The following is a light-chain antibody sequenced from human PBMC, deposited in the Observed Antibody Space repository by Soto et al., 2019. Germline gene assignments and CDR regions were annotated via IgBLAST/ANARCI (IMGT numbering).Light chain of an antibody. CDR3: MQALQTPLT. J-gene: IGKJ4*01. V-gene: IGKV2-28*01. Sequence: DIVMTQSPLSLPVTPGEPASISCRSSLSLLHSNGYNYLDWYVQKPGQSPQLLIYLASTRASGVPDRFRGSGSGTDFTLKISRVQAEDVGVYYCMQALQTPLTFGGGTNVEIK. CDR1: LSLLHSNGYNY. CDR2: LAS.